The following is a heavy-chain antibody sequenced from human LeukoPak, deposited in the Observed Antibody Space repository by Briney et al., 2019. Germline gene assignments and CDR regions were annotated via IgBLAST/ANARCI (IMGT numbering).Heavy chain of an antibody. Sequence: SETLSLTCTVSGGSISSYCWSWIRQPPGKGLEWIGYIYYSGSTNYNPSLKSRVTISVDTSKNQFSLKLSSVTAADTAVYYCARGGDPYYMDVWGKGTTVTISS. CDR1: GGSISSYC. J-gene: IGHJ6*03. CDR3: ARGGDPYYMDV. D-gene: IGHD2-21*02. CDR2: IYYSGST. V-gene: IGHV4-59*01.